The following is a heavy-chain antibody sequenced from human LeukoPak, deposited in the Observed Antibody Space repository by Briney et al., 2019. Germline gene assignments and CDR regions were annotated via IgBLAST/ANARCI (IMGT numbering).Heavy chain of an antibody. J-gene: IGHJ6*02. CDR2: ISFDGSNK. CDR3: AKRAEQVSFYGMDV. CDR1: VFTFSSYG. Sequence: GRSLRLSCAASVFTFSSYGMHWVRQAPGKGLEGVADISFDGSNKDYIDSVKGRFPISRDNSKNTLYLQMNSLRVEGTAVYYCAKRAEQVSFYGMDVWGQGTTVTVSS. V-gene: IGHV3-30*18. D-gene: IGHD2-8*01.